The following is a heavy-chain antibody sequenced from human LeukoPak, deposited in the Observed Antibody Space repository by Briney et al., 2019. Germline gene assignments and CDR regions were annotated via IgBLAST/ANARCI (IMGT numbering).Heavy chain of an antibody. D-gene: IGHD6-6*01. CDR1: GDSISSSSYY. V-gene: IGHV4-39*01. CDR2: VYHSGST. Sequence: PSETLSLTCTVSGDSISSSSYYWGWIRQPPGKGLEWIGSVYHSGSTYHNPSLKSRVTISVDTFKNQFSLKLSSVTASDTAMYYCARLGSSSLYYYYGMDVWGQGTTVTVSS. J-gene: IGHJ6*02. CDR3: ARLGSSSLYYYYGMDV.